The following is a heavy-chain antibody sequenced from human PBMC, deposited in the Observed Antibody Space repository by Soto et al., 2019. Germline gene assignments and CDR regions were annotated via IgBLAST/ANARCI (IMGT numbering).Heavy chain of an antibody. CDR3: ARWGTTVGLDV. Sequence: QVHLVESGGGVVQPGTSLRLSCVGSGFTFRSYVIHWVRQAPGKGLEWVALTSYDGSNNFYGDSVKGRFTISRHNSRNTVELHMDSLTFEDTALYYCARWGTTVGLDVWGQGTLVSVSS. J-gene: IGHJ4*02. D-gene: IGHD4-17*01. CDR2: TSYDGSNN. CDR1: GFTFRSYV. V-gene: IGHV3-33*05.